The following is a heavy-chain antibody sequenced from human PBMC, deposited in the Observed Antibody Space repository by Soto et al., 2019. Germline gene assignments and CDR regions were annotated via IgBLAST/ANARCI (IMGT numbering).Heavy chain of an antibody. D-gene: IGHD3-10*01. CDR3: ARADRYGSGSYHLYFDY. CDR2: INAGNGNT. V-gene: IGHV1-3*01. Sequence: ASVKGACKASGYTFTIYPMRWVRQTKGQRLEWMGWINAGNGNTKYSQKFQGRVTITRDTSASTAYMELSSLRSEDTAVYYCARADRYGSGSYHLYFDYWGQGTLVTVSS. J-gene: IGHJ4*02. CDR1: GYTFTIYP.